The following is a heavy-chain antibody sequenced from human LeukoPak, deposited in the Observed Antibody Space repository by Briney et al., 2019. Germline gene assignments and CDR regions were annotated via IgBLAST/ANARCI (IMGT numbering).Heavy chain of an antibody. CDR1: GYTFTGYY. J-gene: IGHJ6*02. D-gene: IGHD3/OR15-3a*01. CDR2: INPNSGGT. CDR3: AKSYYYYYGMDV. V-gene: IGHV1-2*04. Sequence: ASVKVSCKASGYTFTGYYMHWVRQAPGQGLAWMGWINPNSGGTNYAQKFQGWVTMTRDTSISTAYMELSRLRSDDTAVYYCAKSYYYYYGMDVWGQGTTVTVSS.